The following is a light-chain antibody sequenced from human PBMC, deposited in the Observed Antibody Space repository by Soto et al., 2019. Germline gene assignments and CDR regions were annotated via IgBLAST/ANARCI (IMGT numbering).Light chain of an antibody. CDR2: GAS. J-gene: IGKJ5*01. CDR3: QQYGSSPIT. Sequence: EIVLTQSPGTLSLSPGERATLSCRASQSVSSSYLAWYQQKPGQAPRLLIYGASSRATGIPYRFSGSGSGTDFTLTIISLEPEDFAVYYCQQYGSSPITFGQGTRLEIK. V-gene: IGKV3-20*01. CDR1: QSVSSSY.